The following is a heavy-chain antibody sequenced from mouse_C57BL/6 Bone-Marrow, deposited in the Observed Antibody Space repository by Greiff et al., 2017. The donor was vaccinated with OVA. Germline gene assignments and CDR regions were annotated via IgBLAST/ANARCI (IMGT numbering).Heavy chain of an antibody. CDR2: IDPANGNT. Sequence: EVQLQQSVAELVRPGASVKLSCTASGFNIKNTYMHWVKQRPEQGLEWIGRIDPANGNTKYAPKFQGKATITADTSSNTAYLQLSSLTSEDTALYYCARRGITTGEGDYFDYWGQGTTLTVSS. CDR1: GFNIKNTY. V-gene: IGHV14-3*01. D-gene: IGHD1-1*01. J-gene: IGHJ2*01. CDR3: ARRGITTGEGDYFDY.